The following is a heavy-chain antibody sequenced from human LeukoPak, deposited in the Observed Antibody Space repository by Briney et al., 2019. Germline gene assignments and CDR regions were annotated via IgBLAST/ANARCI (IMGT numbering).Heavy chain of an antibody. CDR1: GGSISSYY. CDR3: ARVVNGYVI. Sequence: ASETLSLTCTVSGGSISSYYWSWIRQPPGKGLEWIGYIYYSGSTNYNPSLKSRVTISVDTSKNQFSLKLSSVTAADTAVYYCARVVNGYVIWGQGTLVTVSS. J-gene: IGHJ4*02. V-gene: IGHV4-59*01. D-gene: IGHD5-12*01. CDR2: IYYSGST.